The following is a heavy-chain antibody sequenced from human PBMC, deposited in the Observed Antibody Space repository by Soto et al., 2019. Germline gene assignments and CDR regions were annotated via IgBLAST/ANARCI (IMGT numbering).Heavy chain of an antibody. V-gene: IGHV3-15*01. CDR2: IKSKSDGGTT. D-gene: IGHD2-15*01. CDR1: GFTFSHAW. CDR3: TTDLWRIAVVVGSTGYFNP. J-gene: IGHJ5*02. Sequence: GGSLRLSCAASGFTFSHAWMSWVRQAPGKGLDWVGRIKSKSDGGTTEYAAPVRGRFTISRDDSKNTLYLQMNSLKTEDTAVYYCTTDLWRIAVVVGSTGYFNPWGQGTPVTVSS.